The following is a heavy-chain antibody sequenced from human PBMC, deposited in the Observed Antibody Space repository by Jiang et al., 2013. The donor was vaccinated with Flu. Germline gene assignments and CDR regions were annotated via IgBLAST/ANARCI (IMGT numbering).Heavy chain of an antibody. CDR3: ARHWKIGYCSSTSCPSTPYYYGMDV. Sequence: RQMPGKGLEWMGIIYPGDSDTRYSPSFQGQVTHLSRQVHQHRYLQWSSLKASDTAMYYCARHWKIGYCSSTSCPSTPYYYGMDVWGKGTTVTVSS. J-gene: IGHJ6*04. CDR2: IYPGDSDT. V-gene: IGHV5-51*01. D-gene: IGHD2-2*01.